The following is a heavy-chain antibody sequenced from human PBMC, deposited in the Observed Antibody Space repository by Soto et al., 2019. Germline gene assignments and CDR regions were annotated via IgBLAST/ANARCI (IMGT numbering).Heavy chain of an antibody. D-gene: IGHD6-13*01. CDR2: IYYSGST. CDR3: AISFGNYSSWYTVPFDY. Sequence: SETLSLTCTVSGGSISSSSYYWGWIRQPPGKGLEWIGSIYYSGSTYYNPSLKSRVTISVDTSKNQFSLKLSSVTAADTAVYYCAISFGNYSSWYTVPFDYWGQGTLVTVSS. J-gene: IGHJ4*02. CDR1: GGSISSSSYY. V-gene: IGHV4-39*01.